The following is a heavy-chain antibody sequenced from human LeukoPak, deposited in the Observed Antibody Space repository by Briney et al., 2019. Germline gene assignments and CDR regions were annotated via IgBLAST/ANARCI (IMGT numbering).Heavy chain of an antibody. CDR1: GASFVGRH. Sequence: SETLSLTCAVYGASFVGRHWSWIRQPPGKGLDWLGEASHAGITNYNPSLKSRVSISVDTSKDQFSLKLASVTAADTAIYYCARGRANWDYDFDFWGPGTLVTVSS. CDR3: ARGRANWDYDFDF. D-gene: IGHD1-7*01. J-gene: IGHJ4*02. V-gene: IGHV4-34*01. CDR2: ASHAGIT.